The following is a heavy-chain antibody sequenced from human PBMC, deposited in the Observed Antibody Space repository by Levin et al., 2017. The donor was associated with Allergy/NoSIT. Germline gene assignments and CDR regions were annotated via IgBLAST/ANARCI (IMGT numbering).Heavy chain of an antibody. Sequence: GGSLRLSCAASGFMFSNYWMSWVRQAPGKGLEWVANIKRDGSGEQYVDSVKGRFTIARDNAKRLVSLQMNRLRVEDTAVYYCARDPGDNTWGAFDYWGQGTLVTVSS. D-gene: IGHD4-17*01. CDR1: GFMFSNYW. V-gene: IGHV3-7*03. CDR3: ARDPGDNTWGAFDY. J-gene: IGHJ4*02. CDR2: IKRDGSGE.